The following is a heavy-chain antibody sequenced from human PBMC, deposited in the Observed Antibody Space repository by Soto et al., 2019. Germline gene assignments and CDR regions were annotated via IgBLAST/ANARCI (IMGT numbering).Heavy chain of an antibody. V-gene: IGHV5-10-1*01. CDR1: GYSFTIYW. CDR3: AGTLTHFYDSSRYNGGPKDY. CDR2: IDPSDSYS. Sequence: GESLKMSCAGSGYSFTIYWISLVLQMPGKGLDRMWRIDPSDSYSNYSPSFQGHVTISADQAISTAYQQWSSLKASDTAMYYCAGTLTHFYDSSRYNGGPKDYWGQGTLVTVSS. J-gene: IGHJ4*02. D-gene: IGHD3-22*01.